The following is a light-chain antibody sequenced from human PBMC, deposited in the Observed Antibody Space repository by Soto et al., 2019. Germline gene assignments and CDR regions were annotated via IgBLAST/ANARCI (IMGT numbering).Light chain of an antibody. J-gene: IGLJ1*01. CDR1: SSDVGSYNR. Sequence: QSVLTQPPSVSGSPGQSVTISCTGTSSDVGSYNRVSWYQQPPGTAPKLMISEVSNRPSGVPDRFSGSKSGNTASLTISGLQAEDEADYYCSLYTSSSTYVFGTGTKLTVL. CDR3: SLYTSSSTYV. CDR2: EVS. V-gene: IGLV2-18*01.